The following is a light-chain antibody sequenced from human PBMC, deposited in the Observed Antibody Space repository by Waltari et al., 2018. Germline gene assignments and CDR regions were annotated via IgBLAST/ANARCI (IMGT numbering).Light chain of an antibody. CDR1: QGISSY. CDR3: QQLNRYPIT. V-gene: IGKV1-9*01. Sequence: DIQLTQSPSFLSASVGDRVTITCRASQGISSYLAWYQQKPGKAPNLLISGVSTLQTGVPSRFSGSGSGTEFTLTISSLQPEDLATYYCQQLNRYPITFGQGTRLEIK. CDR2: GVS. J-gene: IGKJ5*01.